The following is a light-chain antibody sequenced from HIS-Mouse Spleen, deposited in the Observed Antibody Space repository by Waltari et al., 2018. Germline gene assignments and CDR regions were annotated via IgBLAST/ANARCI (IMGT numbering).Light chain of an antibody. J-gene: IGLJ2*01. Sequence: NFMLTQPHSVSESPGKTVTISCTRSSGSIASNYVQWYQQRPGSAPTTVIYEDNQRPSWVPDRFSGSIDSSSNSASLTISGLKTEDEADYYCQSYDSSNSYVVFGGGTKLTVL. CDR1: SGSIASNY. CDR2: EDN. V-gene: IGLV6-57*04. CDR3: QSYDSSNSYVV.